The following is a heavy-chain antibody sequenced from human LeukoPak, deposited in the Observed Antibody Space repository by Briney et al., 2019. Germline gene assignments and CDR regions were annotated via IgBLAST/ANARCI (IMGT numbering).Heavy chain of an antibody. D-gene: IGHD2-2*01. Sequence: SETLSLTCTVSGGSISRGYYWSWIRQLPGRGLEWIGYIYYSGDTYSSQSLKSRVSISVDTSKNQLSLRLSSVTAADTAVYYCARSYQAADAFDIWGQGTMVTVSS. V-gene: IGHV4-31*03. CDR1: GGSISRGYY. J-gene: IGHJ3*02. CDR2: IYYSGDT. CDR3: ARSYQAADAFDI.